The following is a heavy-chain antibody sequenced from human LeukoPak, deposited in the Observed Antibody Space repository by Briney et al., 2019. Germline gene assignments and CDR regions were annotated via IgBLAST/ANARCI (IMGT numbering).Heavy chain of an antibody. D-gene: IGHD1-26*01. CDR1: GYTFTSYG. Sequence: GASVKVSCKASGYTFTSYGISWVRQAPGQRLEWMGWISAYNGNTNYAQKLQGRVTMTTDTSTSTAYMELRSLRSDDTAVYYCARVRRSYSGSYFGWFDPWGQGTLVTVSS. J-gene: IGHJ5*02. V-gene: IGHV1-18*01. CDR3: ARVRRSYSGSYFGWFDP. CDR2: ISAYNGNT.